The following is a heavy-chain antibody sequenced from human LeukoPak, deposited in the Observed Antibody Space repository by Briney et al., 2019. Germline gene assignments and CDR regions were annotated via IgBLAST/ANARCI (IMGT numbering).Heavy chain of an antibody. J-gene: IGHJ4*02. D-gene: IGHD3-22*01. CDR2: IYPGDSDT. V-gene: IGHV5-51*01. CDR1: GYSLTHYW. CDR3: ARLPLPYYDSSGYEGYFDY. Sequence: GESLKISRKGSGYSLTHYWIGWVRQMPGKGLEWMGIIYPGDSDTRYSPSFQGQVTIAADKSISTAYLQWSSLKASDTTMYYCARLPLPYYDSSGYEGYFDYWGQGTLVTVSS.